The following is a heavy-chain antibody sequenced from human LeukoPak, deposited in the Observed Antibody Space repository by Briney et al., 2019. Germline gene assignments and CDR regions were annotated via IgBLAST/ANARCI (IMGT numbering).Heavy chain of an antibody. Sequence: PGGSLRLSCAASGFTYSSYSMNWVRQAPGKGLEWVSVIYSGGSTYYADSVKGRFTISRDNSKNTLYLQMNSLRAEDTAVYYCAILPRYSGSYWGQGTLVTVSS. J-gene: IGHJ4*02. V-gene: IGHV3-53*01. CDR2: IYSGGST. CDR3: AILPRYSGSY. CDR1: GFTYSSYS. D-gene: IGHD1-26*01.